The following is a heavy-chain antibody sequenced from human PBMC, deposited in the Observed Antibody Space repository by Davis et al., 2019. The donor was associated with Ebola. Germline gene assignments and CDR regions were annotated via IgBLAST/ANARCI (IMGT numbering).Heavy chain of an antibody. Sequence: SETLSLTCTVSGGSISSYYWSWIRQPPGKGLEWIGYIYYSGSTYYNPSLKSRVTISVDTSKNQFSLKLSSVTAADTAVYYCARGLVGSAARVFDYWGQGTLVTVSS. V-gene: IGHV4-59*12. CDR1: GGSISSYY. J-gene: IGHJ4*02. CDR3: ARGLVGSAARVFDY. CDR2: IYYSGST. D-gene: IGHD6-6*01.